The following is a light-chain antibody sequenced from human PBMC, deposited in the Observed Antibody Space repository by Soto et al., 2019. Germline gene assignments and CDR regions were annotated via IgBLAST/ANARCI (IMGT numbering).Light chain of an antibody. CDR3: FQDFNYPRT. Sequence: AIQLTQSPSSLSADVGDRVTITCRASQGINNDVAWFQQRPGRAPKLLIYDAINVQSGVPSRFSGSGSGAYFRLTISSLQPEDSATYYCFQDFNYPRTFGHGTRVDI. CDR2: DAI. CDR1: QGINND. J-gene: IGKJ1*01. V-gene: IGKV1-6*01.